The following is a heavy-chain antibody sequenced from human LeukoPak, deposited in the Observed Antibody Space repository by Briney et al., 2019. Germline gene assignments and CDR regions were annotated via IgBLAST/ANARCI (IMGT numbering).Heavy chain of an antibody. V-gene: IGHV3-15*01. J-gene: IGHJ4*02. CDR1: GFTFSNAW. Sequence: PGGSLRLSCAASGFTFSNAWMNWVRQAPGKGLEWVGHIKSKTDGGTTDYAAPVKGRFTISRDDSKNTLYLQMNSPEAEDTAVYYCSTDPGRGERGYWGQGTLVTVSS. CDR3: STDPGRGERGY. D-gene: IGHD2-21*01. CDR2: IKSKTDGGTT.